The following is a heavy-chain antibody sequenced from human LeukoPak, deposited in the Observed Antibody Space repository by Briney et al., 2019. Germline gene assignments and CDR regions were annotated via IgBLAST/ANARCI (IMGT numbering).Heavy chain of an antibody. CDR1: GGSISSGSYY. D-gene: IGHD3-16*02. J-gene: IGHJ4*02. Sequence: ASQTLSLTCTVSGGSISSGSYYWSWIRQPPGKGLEWIGEINHSGSTNYNPSLKSRVTISVDTSKNQFSLKLSSVTAADTAVYYCARLNLYDYVWGSYRYKRGFYYFDYWGQGTLVTVSS. V-gene: IGHV4-39*07. CDR3: ARLNLYDYVWGSYRYKRGFYYFDY. CDR2: INHSGST.